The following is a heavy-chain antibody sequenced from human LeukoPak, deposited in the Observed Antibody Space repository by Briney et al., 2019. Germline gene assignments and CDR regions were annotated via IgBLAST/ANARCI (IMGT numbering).Heavy chain of an antibody. V-gene: IGHV3-30*18. D-gene: IGHD3-9*01. J-gene: IGHJ4*02. CDR1: GFTFSSYS. CDR2: ISYDGSNK. Sequence: PGGSLRLSCAASGFTFSSYSMHWVRQAPGKGLEWVAVISYDGSNKYYVDSVKGRFTISKDNSKNTLYLQMNSLRAEDTAVYYCAKDRDILTGYLDYWGQGTLVTVSS. CDR3: AKDRDILTGYLDY.